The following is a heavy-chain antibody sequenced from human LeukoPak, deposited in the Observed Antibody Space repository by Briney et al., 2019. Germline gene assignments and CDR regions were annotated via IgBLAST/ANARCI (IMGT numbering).Heavy chain of an antibody. CDR1: GGPYSGHY. J-gene: IGHJ4*02. Sequence: SETLSLTCAVYGGPYSGHYWTWIRQPPGKGLEGIEESTHTGSSNDNPSLKSRVTISVDTSKNQFALKMASVSAADTAVYHCARGRTGAAALDFWGQGTLVTVSS. V-gene: IGHV4-34*01. D-gene: IGHD2-2*01. CDR3: ARGRTGAAALDF. CDR2: STHTGSS.